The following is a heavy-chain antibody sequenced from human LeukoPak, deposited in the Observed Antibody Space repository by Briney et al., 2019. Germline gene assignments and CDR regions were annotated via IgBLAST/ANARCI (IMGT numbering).Heavy chain of an antibody. CDR1: GYTFTSYG. V-gene: IGHV1-18*01. Sequence: GASVKVSCKASGYTFTSYGISWVRQAPGQGLEWMGWISAYNGNTNYAQKLQGRVTMTTDTSTSTAYMELRSLRSDDTAVYYCAVGDGYYGSGSYYNAQTDYWGQGTLVTVSS. CDR3: AVGDGYYGSGSYYNAQTDY. J-gene: IGHJ4*02. D-gene: IGHD3-10*01. CDR2: ISAYNGNT.